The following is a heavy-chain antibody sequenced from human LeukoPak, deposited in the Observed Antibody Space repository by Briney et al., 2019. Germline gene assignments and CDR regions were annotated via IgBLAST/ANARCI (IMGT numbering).Heavy chain of an antibody. CDR3: ATTGKNGDYTSFDY. Sequence: GESLKISCKGSGYSFTSFWIGWVRQMPGKGLEWMGIIYPGDSDARYSPSFQGQVTISADKSISTAYLQWSSLRTSDTAMYYCATTGKNGDYTSFDYWGQGTLVAVSS. J-gene: IGHJ4*02. D-gene: IGHD4-17*01. V-gene: IGHV5-51*01. CDR2: IYPGDSDA. CDR1: GYSFTSFW.